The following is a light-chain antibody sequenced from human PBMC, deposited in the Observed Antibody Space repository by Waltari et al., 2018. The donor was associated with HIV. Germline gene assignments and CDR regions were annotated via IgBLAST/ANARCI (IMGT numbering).Light chain of an antibody. J-gene: IGLJ3*02. Sequence: QSVLPQPPSTSGTPGQTVTISCSGTRSDIGTNYVYWYQQVPGTATKLLIYRNIRRPSVVPARFAGSKSGTSASLDISGLRSEDEAHYHCASWDDSLGGRWVFGGGTKLTVL. CDR1: RSDIGTNY. V-gene: IGLV1-47*01. CDR3: ASWDDSLGGRWV. CDR2: RNI.